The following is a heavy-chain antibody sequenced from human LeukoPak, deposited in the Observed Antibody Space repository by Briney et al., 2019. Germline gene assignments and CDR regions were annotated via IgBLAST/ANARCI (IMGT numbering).Heavy chain of an antibody. CDR2: IYATGST. CDR3: ARQGYTASYYFLDF. Sequence: SETLSLTCDVSGDFIRSYWWGWVRQPAGKGLEWIGRIYATGSTKFNPSLKSRLTMSMDTSTNQLSLKLSLKLTSVNAADTAVYFCARQGYTASYYFLDFWSQGTLVTVSP. CDR1: GDFIRSYW. V-gene: IGHV4-4*07. J-gene: IGHJ4*02. D-gene: IGHD1-26*01.